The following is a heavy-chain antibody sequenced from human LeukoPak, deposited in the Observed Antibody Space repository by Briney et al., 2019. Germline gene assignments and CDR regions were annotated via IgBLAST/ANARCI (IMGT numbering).Heavy chain of an antibody. Sequence: SVSVSCKASGGTFSSYAISWVRQAPGQGLEWMGRIIPILGIANYAQKFQGRVTITADKSTSTAYMELSSLRSEDTAVYYCASSYCSGGSCYLMYFDYWGQGTLVTVSS. CDR2: IIPILGIA. D-gene: IGHD2-15*01. CDR1: GGTFSSYA. J-gene: IGHJ4*02. V-gene: IGHV1-69*04. CDR3: ASSYCSGGSCYLMYFDY.